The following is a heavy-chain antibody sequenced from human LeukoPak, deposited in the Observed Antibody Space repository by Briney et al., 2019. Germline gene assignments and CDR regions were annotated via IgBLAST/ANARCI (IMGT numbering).Heavy chain of an antibody. CDR3: AKKWGVGTTTLDYFDY. J-gene: IGHJ4*02. V-gene: IGHV1-69*01. D-gene: IGHD1-26*01. CDR2: IIPIFGTA. Sequence: GSSVKVSCKASGGTFSSYAISWVRQAPGQGLEWMGGIIPIFGTANYAQKFQGRVTITADESTSTAYMELSSLRSEDTAVYYCAKKWGVGTTTLDYFDYWGQGTLVTVSS. CDR1: GGTFSSYA.